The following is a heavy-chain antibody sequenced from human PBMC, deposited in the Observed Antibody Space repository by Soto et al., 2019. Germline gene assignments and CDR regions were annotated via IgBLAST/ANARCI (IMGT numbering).Heavy chain of an antibody. D-gene: IGHD4-17*01. Sequence: EVQLVQSGAEVKKPGESLRISCKGSGYSFTSYCVTWVRQMPGKGLEWMGRIDPSDSYTNYNPPFQGHVTISVDKSISTAYLQWSSLKASDTAMYYCARLYGGNSGMDVWGQGTTVTVSS. J-gene: IGHJ6*02. CDR2: IDPSDSYT. CDR3: ARLYGGNSGMDV. V-gene: IGHV5-10-1*01. CDR1: GYSFTSYC.